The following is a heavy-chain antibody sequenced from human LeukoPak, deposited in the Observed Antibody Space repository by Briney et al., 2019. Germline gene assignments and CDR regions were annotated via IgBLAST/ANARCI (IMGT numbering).Heavy chain of an antibody. D-gene: IGHD4-17*01. J-gene: IGHJ4*02. V-gene: IGHV3-23*01. Sequence: GGSLRLSCAASGFTFSSYAMSWVRQAPGKGLEWVSAISGSGGSTYYADSVKGRFTISRDNSKNTLYLQMNSLRAEDTAVYYCASLQGVTTFSWVFDYWGQGTLVTVSS. CDR1: GFTFSSYA. CDR3: ASLQGVTTFSWVFDY. CDR2: ISGSGGST.